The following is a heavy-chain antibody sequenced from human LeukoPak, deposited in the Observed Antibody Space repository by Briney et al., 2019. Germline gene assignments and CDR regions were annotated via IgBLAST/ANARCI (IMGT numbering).Heavy chain of an antibody. D-gene: IGHD3-10*01. J-gene: IGHJ4*02. CDR1: GFTFSDYY. CDR2: IYYSGST. V-gene: IGHV4-59*01. Sequence: PGGSLRLSCAGSGFTFSDYYMTWIRQPPGKGLEWIGYIYYSGSTNYNPSLKSRVTISVDTSKNQFSLKLSSVTAADTAVYYCARGDYYGSGSYYFDYWGQGTLVTVSS. CDR3: ARGDYYGSGSYYFDY.